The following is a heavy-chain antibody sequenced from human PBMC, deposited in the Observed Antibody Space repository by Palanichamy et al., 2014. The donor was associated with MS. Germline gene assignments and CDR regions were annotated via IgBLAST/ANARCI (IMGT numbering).Heavy chain of an antibody. Sequence: EVQLVESGGGLVHPGESLTLSCVASGFNFSSFSMNWVRQAPGKGLEWISYISPLASSVYYADSVEGRFTVSRDNAKKSLSLQMDSLRHEDTAVYFCARLNTPWSPLYYSYYMDVWGEGTLVTVSS. CDR1: GFNFSSFS. V-gene: IGHV3-48*02. CDR3: ARLNTPWSPLYYSYYMDV. D-gene: IGHD2-2*02. CDR2: ISPLASSV. J-gene: IGHJ6*03.